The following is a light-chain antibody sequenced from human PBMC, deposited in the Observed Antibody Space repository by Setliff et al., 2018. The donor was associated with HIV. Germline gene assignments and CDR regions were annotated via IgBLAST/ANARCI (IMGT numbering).Light chain of an antibody. CDR2: DVT. CDR3: SSYTSTSTRV. J-gene: IGLJ1*01. CDR1: TSDVGGYNY. Sequence: QSALAQPASVSGSPGQSITISCTGTTSDVGGYNYASWYQQHPGKAPKLMIYDVTNRPSGISDRFSGSKSANTASLTISGLQADDEADYSCSSYTSTSTRVFGTGTKVTVL. V-gene: IGLV2-14*03.